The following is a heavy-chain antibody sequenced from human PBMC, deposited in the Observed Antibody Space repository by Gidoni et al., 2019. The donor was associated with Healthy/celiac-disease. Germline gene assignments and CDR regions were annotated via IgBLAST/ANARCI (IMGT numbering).Heavy chain of an antibody. CDR3: TTDIRPGGEGGYWYYYYMDV. J-gene: IGHJ6*03. CDR1: GFTFRNAC. D-gene: IGHD1-26*01. V-gene: IGHV3-15*01. CDR2: IKSKTDGGTT. Sequence: VQLVESRGGLLQPGGSLRLPCAASGFTFRNACTTWVRQAPGQGMAWGGRIKSKTDGGTTDDAAPVKGRFTISRDDSKNTLYLQMNSLKTEDTAVYYCTTDIRPGGEGGYWYYYYMDVWGKGTTVTVSS.